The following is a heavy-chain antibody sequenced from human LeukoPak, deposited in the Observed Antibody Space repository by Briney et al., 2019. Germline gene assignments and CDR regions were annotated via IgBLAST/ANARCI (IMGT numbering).Heavy chain of an antibody. CDR2: INPNRGGT. J-gene: IGHJ2*01. CDR1: GYTFAGYY. CDR3: AREAGPGSGFDL. Sequence: ASVKVSCKASGYTFAGYYMHWVRQAPGQGLEWMGWINPNRGGTNYAQKFQGRVTMTRDTSISTAYMELSRLRSDDTAVYYCAREAGPGSGFDLWGRGTLVTVSS. V-gene: IGHV1-2*02. D-gene: IGHD1-1*01.